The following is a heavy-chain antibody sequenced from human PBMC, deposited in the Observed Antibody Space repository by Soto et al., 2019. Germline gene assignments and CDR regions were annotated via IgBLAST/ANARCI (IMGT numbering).Heavy chain of an antibody. Sequence: PSETLSLTCSVSGGSISSYYWSWIRQPPGKGLDWIGYLYYGGTTNYNPSLKSRVSISVDTSKNQFPLKLTSVTAADTAVYYCARGAGSFYYYGMDVWGQGTTVTVSS. J-gene: IGHJ6*02. CDR3: ARGAGSFYYYGMDV. CDR2: LYYGGTT. V-gene: IGHV4-59*01. D-gene: IGHD6-13*01. CDR1: GGSISSYY.